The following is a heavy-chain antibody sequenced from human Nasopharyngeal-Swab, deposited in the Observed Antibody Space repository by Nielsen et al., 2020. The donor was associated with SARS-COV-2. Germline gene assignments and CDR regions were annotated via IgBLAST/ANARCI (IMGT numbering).Heavy chain of an antibody. CDR2: ISWNSGSI. V-gene: IGHV3-9*01. CDR1: GFSFDDYV. Sequence: SLKISCAASGFSFDDYVMHWVRQARGKRQEWVSGISWNSGSIGYADSVKGRFTISRDNAKNSLYLQMNSLRAEDTALYYCAKMPYGDTAMVPHWYFDLWGRGTLVTVSS. J-gene: IGHJ2*01. CDR3: AKMPYGDTAMVPHWYFDL. D-gene: IGHD5-18*01.